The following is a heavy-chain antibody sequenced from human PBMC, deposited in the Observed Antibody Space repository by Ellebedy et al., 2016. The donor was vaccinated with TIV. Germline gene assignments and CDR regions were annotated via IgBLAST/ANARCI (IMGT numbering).Heavy chain of an antibody. CDR2: IFYSGST. Sequence: SETLSLTCTVSGGSMRSYYWSWIRQPPGKGLEWIGYIFYSGSTNYNPSLKSRVTISVDTSKNHFSLRLSSVTAADTAVYYCSRQGSSGSWSYYGMDVWGQGTTVTVSS. D-gene: IGHD3-10*01. CDR1: GGSMRSYY. CDR3: SRQGSSGSWSYYGMDV. V-gene: IGHV4-59*08. J-gene: IGHJ6*02.